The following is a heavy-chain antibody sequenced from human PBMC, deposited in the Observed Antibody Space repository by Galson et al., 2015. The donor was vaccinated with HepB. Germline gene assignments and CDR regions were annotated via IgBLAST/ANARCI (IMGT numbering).Heavy chain of an antibody. D-gene: IGHD4/OR15-4a*01. CDR2: ISANSGNT. V-gene: IGHV1-18*04. CDR3: PRDRDYRFDY. CDR1: GYTFTTNG. Sequence: SVKVSCKASGYTFTTNGISWVRQAPGQGLEWMGWISANSGNTKYAQNLQGRVTLTRDTSTSTAYLELRSLRSDDTAAYYCPRDRDYRFDYWGQGTLVTVSS. J-gene: IGHJ4*02.